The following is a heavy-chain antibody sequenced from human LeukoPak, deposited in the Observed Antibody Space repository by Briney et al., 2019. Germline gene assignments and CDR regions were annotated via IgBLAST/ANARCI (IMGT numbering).Heavy chain of an antibody. CDR2: IYYSGST. CDR1: GGSISSSSYY. J-gene: IGHJ5*02. CDR3: SREGYCGGGSCAIDL. D-gene: IGHD2-15*01. Sequence: SETLSLTCTVSGGSISSSSYYWGWIRQPPGKGLEWIGSIYYSGSTYYNPSLKSRVTISLDTSKNQYSLKLSSVTAADTAVYYCSREGYCGGGSCAIDLWGQGTLVTVSS. V-gene: IGHV4-39*07.